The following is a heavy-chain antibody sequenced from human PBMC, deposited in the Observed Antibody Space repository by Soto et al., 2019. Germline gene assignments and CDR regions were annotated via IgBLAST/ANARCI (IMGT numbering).Heavy chain of an antibody. CDR1: GFTFSTYW. V-gene: IGHV3-23*01. D-gene: IGHD6-13*01. Sequence: GGSLRLSCVASGFTFSTYWMHWVRQTPGEGLVWVSHIDSSGTSTYYADSVKGRFTISRDNSKNTLYLQMNSLRAEDTAVYYCAKDQGSSWYEIDYWGQGTLVTVS. CDR2: IDSSGTST. CDR3: AKDQGSSWYEIDY. J-gene: IGHJ4*02.